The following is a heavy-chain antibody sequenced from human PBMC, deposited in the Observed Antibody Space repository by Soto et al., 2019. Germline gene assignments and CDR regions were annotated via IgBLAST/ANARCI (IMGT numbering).Heavy chain of an antibody. D-gene: IGHD5-18*01. J-gene: IGHJ4*02. V-gene: IGHV4-34*01. Sequence: PSETLSLTCAVYGGSFSGYYWSWIRQPPGKGLEWIGEINHSGSTNYNPSLKSRVTISVDTSKNQSTLKLSSVTAADTAVYYCARGLVDTAITGHFDYWGQGTRVTVSS. CDR3: ARGLVDTAITGHFDY. CDR2: INHSGST. CDR1: GGSFSGYY.